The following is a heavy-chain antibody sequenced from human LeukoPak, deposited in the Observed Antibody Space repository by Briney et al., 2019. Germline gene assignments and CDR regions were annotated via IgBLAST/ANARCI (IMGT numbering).Heavy chain of an antibody. Sequence: KPSETLSLTCAVSDYSISNAYYWGWIRQPPGKGLEWIGSISHGGSTHYNASLKSRVAISLEASKNQFSLRLSSVTAADTAVYYCAVVGTILRDFDYWGQGTLVTVSS. D-gene: IGHD2-15*01. CDR1: DYSISNAYY. CDR2: ISHGGST. J-gene: IGHJ4*02. V-gene: IGHV4-38-2*01. CDR3: AVVGTILRDFDY.